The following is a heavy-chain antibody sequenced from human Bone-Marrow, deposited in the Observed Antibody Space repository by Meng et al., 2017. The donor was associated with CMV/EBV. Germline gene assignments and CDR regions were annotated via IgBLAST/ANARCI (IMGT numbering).Heavy chain of an antibody. D-gene: IGHD3-16*01. Sequence: APRVQLWVRVNSPWASGTVSCKVSGYTLTELSMHWVRQAPGKGLEWMGGFDPEDGETIYAQKFQGRVTMTEDTSTDTAYMELSSLRSEDTAVYYCATDLRGSSFDYWGQGTLVTVSS. CDR2: FDPEDGET. J-gene: IGHJ4*02. CDR1: GYTLTELS. CDR3: ATDLRGSSFDY. V-gene: IGHV1-24*01.